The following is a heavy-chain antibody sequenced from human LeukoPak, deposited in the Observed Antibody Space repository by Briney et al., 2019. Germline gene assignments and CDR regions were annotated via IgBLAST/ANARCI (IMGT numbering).Heavy chain of an antibody. CDR1: GYTFTSYG. CDR2: ISAYNGNT. J-gene: IGHJ5*02. Sequence: ASVKVSCKASGYTFTSYGISWVRQAPGHGLECMGWISAYNGNTNYAQKLQGRVTMTTDTSTSTAYMELRSLRSDDTAVYYCASSRAPPSPFDPWGQGTLVAVSS. D-gene: IGHD6-6*01. CDR3: ASSRAPPSPFDP. V-gene: IGHV1-18*01.